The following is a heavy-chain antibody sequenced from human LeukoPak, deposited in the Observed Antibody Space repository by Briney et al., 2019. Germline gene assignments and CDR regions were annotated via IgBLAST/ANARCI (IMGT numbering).Heavy chain of an antibody. J-gene: IGHJ4*02. V-gene: IGHV3-30-3*01. CDR3: ARALGGYSSSSGGY. Sequence: GGSLRLSCAASAFTFSSYAMHWVRQAPGKGLEWVAVISYDGSNKYYADSVKGRFTISRDNSKNTLYLQMNSLRAEDTAVYYCARALGGYSSSSGGYWGQGTLVTVSS. CDR2: ISYDGSNK. D-gene: IGHD6-6*01. CDR1: AFTFSSYA.